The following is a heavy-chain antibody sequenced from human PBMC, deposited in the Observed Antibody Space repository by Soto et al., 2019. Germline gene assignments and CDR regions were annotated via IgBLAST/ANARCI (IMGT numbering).Heavy chain of an antibody. V-gene: IGHV4-4*07. D-gene: IGHD2-15*01. Sequence: SETLSLTCTVSGGSISSYYWSWIRQPAGKGLEWIGRIYTSGSTNYNPSLKSRVTMSVDTSKNQFSLKLSSVTAADTAVYYCARDVVVVADKNRNPAYYGMDVWGQGTTVTVSS. CDR2: IYTSGST. CDR1: GGSISSYY. CDR3: ARDVVVVADKNRNPAYYGMDV. J-gene: IGHJ6*02.